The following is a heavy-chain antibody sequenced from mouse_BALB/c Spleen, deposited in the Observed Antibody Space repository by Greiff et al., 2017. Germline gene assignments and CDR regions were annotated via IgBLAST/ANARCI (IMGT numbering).Heavy chain of an antibody. V-gene: IGHV1S29*02. CDR2: IYPYNGGT. J-gene: IGHJ2*01. CDR1: GYTFTDYN. D-gene: IGHD1-1*01. CDR3: ARGGTTVVEGDY. Sequence: VQLKQSGPELVKPGASVKISCKASGYTFTDYNMHWVKQSHGKSLEWIGYIYPYNGGTGYNQKFKSKATLTVDNSSSTAYMELRSLTSEDSAVYYCARGGTTVVEGDYWGQGTTLTVSS.